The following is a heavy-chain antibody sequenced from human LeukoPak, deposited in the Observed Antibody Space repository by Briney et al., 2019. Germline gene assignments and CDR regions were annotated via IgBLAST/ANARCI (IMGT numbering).Heavy chain of an antibody. CDR1: GFTLSSNY. CDR2: IYSGGST. V-gene: IGHV3-53*01. Sequence: GGSLRLSCAASGFTLSSNYMRWLRQATGKGLEWVSVIYSGGSTYYADSVKGRFTISRDNSKNTLYLQMNSLRAEDTAVYYCARGNYDSSGYLSSDYWGQGTLVTVSS. CDR3: ARGNYDSSGYLSSDY. J-gene: IGHJ4*02. D-gene: IGHD3-22*01.